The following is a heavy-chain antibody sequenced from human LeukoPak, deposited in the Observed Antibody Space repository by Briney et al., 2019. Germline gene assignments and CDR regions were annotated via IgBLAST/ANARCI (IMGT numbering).Heavy chain of an antibody. CDR3: ARRGLGTYYFDY. J-gene: IGHJ4*02. Sequence: SETLSLTCTVSGGSISSHYWSCIRQPPGKGLEWIGYIYYSGSTNYNPSLKSRGTISVDTSKNPFSLKPSSVNAAETAVYYCARRGLGTYYFDYWGQGTLVTVSS. V-gene: IGHV4-59*11. CDR1: GGSISSHY. D-gene: IGHD1-14*01. CDR2: IYYSGST.